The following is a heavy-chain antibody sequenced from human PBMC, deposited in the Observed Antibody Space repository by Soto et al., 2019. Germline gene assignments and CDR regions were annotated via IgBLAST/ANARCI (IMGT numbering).Heavy chain of an antibody. V-gene: IGHV3-30*18. CDR3: AKVAVQYFDWLSGGIDS. CDR2: VSYDGGQK. CDR1: GFPFSTYA. Sequence: QVQLVESGGGVVQPGRSLRLSCAASGFPFSTYAMHWVRQAPGKGLGWVAVVSYDGGQKYHGDSVKGRFSISRDNSKNTLYLKMNGLRVEDSAIYYCAKVAVQYFDWLSGGIDSWGQGTLVTVSS. J-gene: IGHJ4*02. D-gene: IGHD3-9*01.